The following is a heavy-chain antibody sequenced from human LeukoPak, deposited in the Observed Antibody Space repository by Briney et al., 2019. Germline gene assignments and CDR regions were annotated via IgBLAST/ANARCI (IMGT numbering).Heavy chain of an antibody. CDR1: GFTFSSYA. D-gene: IGHD3-3*01. CDR2: ISSSSSYI. V-gene: IGHV3-21*01. CDR3: ASWGGNAQSDSWSGPFDY. J-gene: IGHJ4*02. Sequence: GGSLRLSCAASGFTFSSYAMHWVRQAPGKGLEWVSSISSSSSYIYYADSVKGRFTISRDNAKNSLYLQMSSLRVEDTAVYYCASWGGNAQSDSWSGPFDYWGQGTLVTVSS.